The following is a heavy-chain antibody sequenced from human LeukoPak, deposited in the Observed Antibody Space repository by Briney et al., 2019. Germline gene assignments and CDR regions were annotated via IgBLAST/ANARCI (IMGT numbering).Heavy chain of an antibody. D-gene: IGHD6-13*01. Sequence: SVKVSCKASGYTFTGYYMHWVRQAPGQGLEWMGGIIPIFGTANYAQKFQGRVTITADESTSTAYMELSSLRSEDTAVYYCARSFFAAAAGSFDYWGQGTLVTVSS. CDR2: IIPIFGTA. J-gene: IGHJ4*02. CDR1: GYTFTGYY. CDR3: ARSFFAAAAGSFDY. V-gene: IGHV1-69*13.